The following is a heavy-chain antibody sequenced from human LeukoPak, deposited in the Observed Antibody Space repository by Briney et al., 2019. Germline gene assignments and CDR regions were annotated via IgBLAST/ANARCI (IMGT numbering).Heavy chain of an antibody. CDR2: ISAYNGNT. CDR3: ARDPPIERSGWEKVDY. V-gene: IGHV1-18*01. CDR1: GYTFTSYG. J-gene: IGHJ4*02. Sequence: ASVKVSCKASGYTFTSYGISLVRQAPGQGLEWMGWISAYNGNTNYAQKLQGRVTMTTDTSTSTAYMELRSLRSDDTAVYYCARDPPIERSGWEKVDYWGQGTLVTVSS. D-gene: IGHD6-19*01.